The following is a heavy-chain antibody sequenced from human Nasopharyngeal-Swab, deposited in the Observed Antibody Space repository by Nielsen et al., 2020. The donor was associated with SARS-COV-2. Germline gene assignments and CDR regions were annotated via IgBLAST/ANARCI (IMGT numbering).Heavy chain of an antibody. V-gene: IGHV1-18*04. CDR2: ISTYTGKK. CDR3: ASPVEMSTT. CDR1: GYTFTTYG. J-gene: IGHJ5*02. D-gene: IGHD5-24*01. Sequence: ASVKVSCKASGYTFTTYGISWVRQAPGQGLEWMGWISTYTGKKNYAQKFQGRVTMTTDTSTSTAYMELRSLRSDDTAVYYCASPVEMSTTWGQGTLVTVSS.